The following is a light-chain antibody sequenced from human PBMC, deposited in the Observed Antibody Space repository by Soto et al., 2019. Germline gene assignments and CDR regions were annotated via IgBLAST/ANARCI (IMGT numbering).Light chain of an antibody. Sequence: DIQMTQSPSTRSASVGDRVTITCRASQSISSYLNWYQQKPGKAPKLLIYAASSLQSGVPSRFSGSGSGTDFTLTISSLQPEDFATYYCQQSYSTITFGQGTRLEIK. V-gene: IGKV1-39*01. CDR3: QQSYSTIT. J-gene: IGKJ5*01. CDR2: AAS. CDR1: QSISSY.